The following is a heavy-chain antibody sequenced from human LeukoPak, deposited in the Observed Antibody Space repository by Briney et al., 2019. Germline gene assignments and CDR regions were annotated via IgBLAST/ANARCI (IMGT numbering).Heavy chain of an antibody. CDR2: INPNSGGT. J-gene: IGHJ4*02. D-gene: IGHD5-12*01. CDR3: ARDREAVEMATISVVDY. CDR1: GYTFTGCY. V-gene: IGHV1-2*02. Sequence: ASVKVSCKASGYTFTGCYMHWERQAPGQRPGWSGWINPNSGGTNYAQKFQGRVTMTRETSISTAYMELSRLRSDDTAVYYCARDREAVEMATISVVDYWGQGTLVTVSS.